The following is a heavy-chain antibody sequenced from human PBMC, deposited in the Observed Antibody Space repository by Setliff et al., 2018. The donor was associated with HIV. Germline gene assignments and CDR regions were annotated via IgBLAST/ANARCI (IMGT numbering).Heavy chain of an antibody. J-gene: IGHJ3*02. CDR2: IYTTGST. CDR3: ARVPPEYSSSSQAFDI. CDR1: GGSISSGTYF. D-gene: IGHD6-6*01. Sequence: SETLSLTCTVSGGSISSGTYFWSWIRQPAGKGLEWIGYIYTTGSTNYNPSLTSLVTISVDTSKNKFFLKMRSVTAADTAVYYCARVPPEYSSSSQAFDIWGQGTKVTVSS. V-gene: IGHV4-61*10.